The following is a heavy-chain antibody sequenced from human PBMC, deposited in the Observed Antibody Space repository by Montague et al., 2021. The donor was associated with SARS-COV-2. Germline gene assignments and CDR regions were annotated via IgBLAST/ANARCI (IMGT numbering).Heavy chain of an antibody. J-gene: IGHJ6*02. Sequence: SETLSLTCAVSGGSFSSCHWWSWVRQPPGKGLEWIGEIYHRGSTNYNSSLKSRATISVDKSKNQFFLKLSSVTAADTAVYYCARERVDYRISYYYYGMDVWGQGTTVTVSS. CDR2: IYHRGST. D-gene: IGHD4-11*01. V-gene: IGHV4-4*02. CDR1: GGSFSSCHW. CDR3: ARERVDYRISYYYYGMDV.